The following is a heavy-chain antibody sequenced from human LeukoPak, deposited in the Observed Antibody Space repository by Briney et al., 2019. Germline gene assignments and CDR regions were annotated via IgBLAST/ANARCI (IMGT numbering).Heavy chain of an antibody. D-gene: IGHD3-3*01. CDR2: ISAYNGNT. J-gene: IGHJ6*03. V-gene: IGHV1-18*01. CDR3: ARIGGPTLRFLEWLPDYYYYYMDV. Sequence: EASVKVSCEASGYTLTSYGITWVRQAPGQGLEWMGWISAYNGNTNYAQKLQGRVTMTTDTSTSTAYMELRSLRSDDTAVYYCARIGGPTLRFLEWLPDYYYYYMDVWGKGTTVTVSS. CDR1: GYTLTSYG.